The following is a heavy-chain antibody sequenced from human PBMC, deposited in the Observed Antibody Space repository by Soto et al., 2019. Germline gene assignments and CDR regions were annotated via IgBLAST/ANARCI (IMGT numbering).Heavy chain of an antibody. CDR2: IKQDGSEK. CDR1: GFTFSSYW. CDR3: ARHAGELSDAFDI. D-gene: IGHD3-16*02. V-gene: IGHV3-7*01. Sequence: GVSLRLSFAASGFTFSSYWMSWVRQAPGKGLEWVANIKQDGSEKYYVDSVKGRFTISRDNAKNSLYLQMNSLRAEDTAVYYCARHAGELSDAFDIWGQGTMVTVSS. J-gene: IGHJ3*02.